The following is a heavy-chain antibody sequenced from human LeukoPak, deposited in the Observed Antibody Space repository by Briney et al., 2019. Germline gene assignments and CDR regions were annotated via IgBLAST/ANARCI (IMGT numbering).Heavy chain of an antibody. Sequence: GGSLRLSCAASGFTFSSYGMHWVRQAPGKGLEWVSSISSSSSYIYYADSVKGRFTISRDNAKNSLYLQMNSLRAEDTAVYYCARDRRIVATPYDYWGQGTLVTVSS. CDR3: ARDRRIVATPYDY. D-gene: IGHD5-12*01. V-gene: IGHV3-21*01. J-gene: IGHJ4*02. CDR2: ISSSSSYI. CDR1: GFTFSSYG.